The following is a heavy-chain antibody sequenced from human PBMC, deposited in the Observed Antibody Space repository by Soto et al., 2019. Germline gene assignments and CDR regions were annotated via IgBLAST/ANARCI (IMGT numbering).Heavy chain of an antibody. V-gene: IGHV3-11*01. CDR2: ISGSGGTI. D-gene: IGHD3-10*02. CDR1: GFTFGDFY. CDR3: VREGVSMFYFDS. J-gene: IGHJ4*02. Sequence: GSLRLSCAASGFTFGDFYMSWIRQAPGKGLEWVSYISGSGGTIYYADSVKGRFTISRDNAKNSLYLQMNSLRSDDTAVYYCVREGVSMFYFDSWGQGTLVTVSS.